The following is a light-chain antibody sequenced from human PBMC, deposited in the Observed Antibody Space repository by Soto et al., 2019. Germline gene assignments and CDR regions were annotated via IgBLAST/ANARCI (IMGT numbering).Light chain of an antibody. V-gene: IGKV3-20*01. CDR3: QQYGSTPLT. CDR1: QSVKNNY. J-gene: IGKJ4*01. Sequence: EIVLKQSPDTLSLSPGERATLSCRASQSVKNNYLAWYQQKPGQPPRFLIYDASSRATGIPDRFSGSGSGKDFTLTISRLEPEDFAVYYCQQYGSTPLTFGGGTKV. CDR2: DAS.